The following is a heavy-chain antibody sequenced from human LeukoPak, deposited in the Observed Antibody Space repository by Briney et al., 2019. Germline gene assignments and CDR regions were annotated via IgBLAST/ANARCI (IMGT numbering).Heavy chain of an antibody. Sequence: ASVKVSCKASGYTFTSYGISWVRQAPGQGLEWVGWISAYNGNTNYAQKLQGRVTMTTDTSTSTAYMELGSLRSDDTAVYYCASCHCTNGVCYGECEYFQHWGQGTLVTVSS. CDR1: GYTFTSYG. V-gene: IGHV1-18*01. J-gene: IGHJ1*01. CDR3: ASCHCTNGVCYGECEYFQH. D-gene: IGHD2-8*01. CDR2: ISAYNGNT.